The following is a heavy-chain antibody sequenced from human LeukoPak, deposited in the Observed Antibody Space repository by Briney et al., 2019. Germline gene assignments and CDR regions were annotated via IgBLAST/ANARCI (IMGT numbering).Heavy chain of an antibody. V-gene: IGHV3-33*08. Sequence: GGSLRLSCAASGFTFSDYGMHWVRQAPGKGLEWVAVMWYDGSNKYYTDSVKGRFTISRDNSKNTLYLQMNSLRAEDTAVYYCAREDTSLVIAYWGQGTLVTVSS. CDR2: MWYDGSNK. CDR3: AREDTSLVIAY. CDR1: GFTFSDYG. D-gene: IGHD5-18*01. J-gene: IGHJ4*02.